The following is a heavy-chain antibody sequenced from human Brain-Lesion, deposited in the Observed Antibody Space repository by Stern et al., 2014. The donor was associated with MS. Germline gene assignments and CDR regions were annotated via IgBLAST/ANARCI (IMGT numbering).Heavy chain of an antibody. Sequence: QVQLVESGGGVVQPGRPLRLSCAASGFPFRYHAMHWVRQAPGTGLEWVAVISDDGSDNYYAGAVKGRFTLSRDNSKNTLYLQMNSLRAEDTAVYYCARGGAVTSSEYYFDYWGQGTLVTVSS. CDR2: ISDDGSDN. V-gene: IGHV3-30*01. CDR3: ARGGAVTSSEYYFDY. CDR1: GFPFRYHA. D-gene: IGHD4-17*01. J-gene: IGHJ4*02.